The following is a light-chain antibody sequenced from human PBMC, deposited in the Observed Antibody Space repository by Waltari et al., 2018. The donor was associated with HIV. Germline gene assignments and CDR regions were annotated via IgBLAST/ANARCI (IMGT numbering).Light chain of an antibody. CDR3: SSYAGSNNLL. J-gene: IGLJ2*01. V-gene: IGLV2-8*01. CDR1: SRDVGSYNY. Sequence: QSALTQPPSASGSPGQSVTTACTGTSRDVGSYNYVSWYQQHPVKAPKLMIYQVSKQPSGVLDHVSGSQSGNTASLTVSGLQDEDEADYYCSSYAGSNNLLFGGGTKLTVL. CDR2: QVS.